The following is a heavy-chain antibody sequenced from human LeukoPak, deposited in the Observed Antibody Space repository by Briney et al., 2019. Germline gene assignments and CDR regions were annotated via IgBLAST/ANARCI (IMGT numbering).Heavy chain of an antibody. D-gene: IGHD2-15*01. CDR3: AKDPVYCSGGSCYSRGPMNAFDI. V-gene: IGHV3-23*01. CDR2: ISGSDYST. CDR1: GFTFSSYA. Sequence: GSLRLSCAASGFTFSSYAMSWVRQAPGKGLEWVSAISGSDYSTYYADSVKGRFTISRDNSKNTLYLQMNSLGAEDTAVYYCAKDPVYCSGGSCYSRGPMNAFDIWGQGTMVTVSS. J-gene: IGHJ3*02.